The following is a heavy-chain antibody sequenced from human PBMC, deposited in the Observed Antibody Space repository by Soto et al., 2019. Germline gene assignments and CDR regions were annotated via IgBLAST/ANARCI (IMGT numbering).Heavy chain of an antibody. D-gene: IGHD2-15*01. CDR3: ARGRISGGRNDVLDI. Sequence: QVQLQQWGAGLLKPSETLSLTCAVYGGSFSGYYWSWIRQTPGKGLEWIGEINHSGSTNYNPSLKSRVTISVDTSKNQFSLNLRYVTAADTAVYYCARGRISGGRNDVLDIWGQGTVVTVAS. J-gene: IGHJ3*02. V-gene: IGHV4-34*01. CDR2: INHSGST. CDR1: GGSFSGYY.